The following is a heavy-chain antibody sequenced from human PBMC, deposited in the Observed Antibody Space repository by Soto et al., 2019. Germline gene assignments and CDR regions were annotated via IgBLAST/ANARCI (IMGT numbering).Heavy chain of an antibody. CDR2: IGISGTPV. CDR1: EFTFSSYS. CDR3: ARDPPRVEGHMDV. J-gene: IGHJ6*03. V-gene: IGHV3-48*01. Sequence: PGGSLRLSCTASEFTFSSYSFNWVRQAPGKGLKWVSHIGISGTPVYYADSVKARFTISRDNGKNSLYLQMNSLRAEDTALSYWARDPPRVEGHMDVWGKGTTVTVSS.